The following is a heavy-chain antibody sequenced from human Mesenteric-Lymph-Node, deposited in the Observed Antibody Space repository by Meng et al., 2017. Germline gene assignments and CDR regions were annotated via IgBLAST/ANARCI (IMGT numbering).Heavy chain of an antibody. CDR1: GYTFTTYY. Sequence: ASVKVSCKASGYTFTTYYLHWLRQAPGQGLEWMGVIDPSGGSTINAQKFQGILTMTTDTSTSTVYMELSSLRSEDTAVYYCARAWNSYMFFDYWGQGTLVTVSS. D-gene: IGHD3-3*01. V-gene: IGHV1-46*01. CDR2: IDPSGGST. J-gene: IGHJ4*02. CDR3: ARAWNSYMFFDY.